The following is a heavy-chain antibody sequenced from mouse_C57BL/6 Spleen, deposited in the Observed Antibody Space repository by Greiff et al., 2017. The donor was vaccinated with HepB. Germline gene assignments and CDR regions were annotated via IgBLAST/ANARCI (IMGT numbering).Heavy chain of an antibody. CDR2: IYPSDSET. V-gene: IGHV1-61*01. Sequence: QVQLQHPGAELVRPGSSVKLSCKASGYTFTSYWMDWVKQRPGQGLEWIGNIYPSDSETHYNQKFKDKATLTVDKSSSTAYMQLSSLTSEDSAVYYCARREGRYFDVWGTGTTVTVSS. CDR1: GYTFTSYW. CDR3: ARREGRYFDV. J-gene: IGHJ1*03. D-gene: IGHD3-3*01.